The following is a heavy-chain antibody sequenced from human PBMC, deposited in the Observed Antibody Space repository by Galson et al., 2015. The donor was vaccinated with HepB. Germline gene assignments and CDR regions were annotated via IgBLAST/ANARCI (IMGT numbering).Heavy chain of an antibody. D-gene: IGHD3-22*01. CDR2: IIPILGIA. CDR3: ARDGGPYYDSTYAEYFQH. V-gene: IGHV1-69*04. CDR1: GGTFSSYA. J-gene: IGHJ1*01. Sequence: SVKVSCKASGGTFSSYAISWVRQAPGPGLEWMGRIIPILGIANYAQKFQGRVTITADKSTSTAYMELSSLRSEDTAVYYCARDGGPYYDSTYAEYFQHWGQGTLVTVSS.